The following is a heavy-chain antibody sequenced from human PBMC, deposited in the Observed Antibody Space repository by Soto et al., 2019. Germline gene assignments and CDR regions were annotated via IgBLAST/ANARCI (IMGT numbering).Heavy chain of an antibody. D-gene: IGHD7-27*01. J-gene: IGHJ4*02. Sequence: QVQLQESGPGLVKPSQTLSLTCTVSGDSISNVNYCWSWIRQPPDKGLEWIGHIYNGGSTYSNPSLRXRXTXSXXTSKNQFSLKLSSVSAAHTAVYYCAKGPSGDKVDYWGQGTLVTVSS. CDR1: GDSISNVNYC. CDR2: IYNGGST. CDR3: AKGPSGDKVDY. V-gene: IGHV4-30-4*01.